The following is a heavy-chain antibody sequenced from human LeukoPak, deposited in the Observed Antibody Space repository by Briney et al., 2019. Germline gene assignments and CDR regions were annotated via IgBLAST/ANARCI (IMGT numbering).Heavy chain of an antibody. Sequence: ASVKASCKASGYTFTDYYMHWVRQAPGQGLEWMGWINPNSGGTNYAQKFQGRVTMTRDTSISTAYMELNRLRSDDTAVYYFARVVSSDGWFDPWGQGTLVTVSS. CDR2: INPNSGGT. D-gene: IGHD6-19*01. V-gene: IGHV1-2*02. CDR3: ARVVSSDGWFDP. J-gene: IGHJ5*02. CDR1: GYTFTDYY.